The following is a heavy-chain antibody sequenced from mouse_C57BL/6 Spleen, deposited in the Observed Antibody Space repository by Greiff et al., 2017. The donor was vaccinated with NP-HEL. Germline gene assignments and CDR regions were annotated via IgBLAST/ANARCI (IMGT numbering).Heavy chain of an antibody. CDR3: ARSDYGNYAY. Sequence: QVQLQQPGAELVMPGASVKLSCKASGYTFTSYWMHWVKQRPGQGLEWIGEIDPSDSYTNYNQKFKGKSTLTVDKSSSTAYMQLSSLTSEDSAVYYGARSDYGNYAYWGQGTLVTVSA. CDR1: GYTFTSYW. D-gene: IGHD2-1*01. J-gene: IGHJ3*01. CDR2: IDPSDSYT. V-gene: IGHV1-69*01.